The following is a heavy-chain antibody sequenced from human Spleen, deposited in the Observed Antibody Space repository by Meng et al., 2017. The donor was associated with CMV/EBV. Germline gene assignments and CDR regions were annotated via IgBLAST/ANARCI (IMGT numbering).Heavy chain of an antibody. CDR3: ARDAPHDFWSGYSDY. CDR1: GFTFSNYA. D-gene: IGHD3-3*01. CDR2: ISGSGGST. J-gene: IGHJ4*02. V-gene: IGHV3-23*01. Sequence: GESLKISCAASGFTFSNYAMTWVRQAPGKGLEWVSAISGSGGSTFYADSVKGRFTISRDNAKNSLYLQMNSLRAEDTAVYFCARDAPHDFWSGYSDYWGQGTLVTVSS.